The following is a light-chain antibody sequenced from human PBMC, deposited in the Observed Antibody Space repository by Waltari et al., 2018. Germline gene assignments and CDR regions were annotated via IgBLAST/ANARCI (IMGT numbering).Light chain of an antibody. CDR3: CSYAGSSTYV. Sequence: QSALTQPASVSGSPGQSITISCTGTSSDVGSYNLVSWYQQHPGKAPKLMIYEGSKRPPGVSNRGSGSKSGNTASLTISGLQAEDEADYYCCSYAGSSTYVFGTGTKVTVL. CDR2: EGS. V-gene: IGLV2-23*01. J-gene: IGLJ1*01. CDR1: SSDVGSYNL.